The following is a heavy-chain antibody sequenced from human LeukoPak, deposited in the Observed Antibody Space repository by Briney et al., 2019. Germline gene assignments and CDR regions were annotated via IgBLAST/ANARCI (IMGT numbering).Heavy chain of an antibody. CDR2: IYHNGST. V-gene: IGHV4-4*02. CDR3: ASLAAAGTFGGFDP. J-gene: IGHJ5*02. D-gene: IGHD6-13*01. CDR1: GGSISSSNW. Sequence: SGTLSLTCAVSGGSISSSNWWSWVRQPPGKGLEWIGEIYHNGSTNYNPSLKSRVTISVDTSKNQFSLKLSSVTAADTAVYYCASLAAAGTFGGFDPWGQGTLVTVSS.